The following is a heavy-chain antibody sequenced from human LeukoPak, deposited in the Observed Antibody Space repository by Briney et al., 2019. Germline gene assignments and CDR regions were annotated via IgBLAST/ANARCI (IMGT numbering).Heavy chain of an antibody. CDR3: STTYYYDSSEGY. D-gene: IGHD3-22*01. CDR1: GFTFSSYA. J-gene: IGHJ4*02. V-gene: IGHV3-23*01. CDR2: ISGSGGST. Sequence: GGSLRLSCAASGFTFSSYAMSWVRQAPGKGLEWVSAISGSGGSTYYADSVKGRFTISRDNSKNTLYLQMNSLRAEDTAVYYCSTTYYYDSSEGYWGQGTLVTVSS.